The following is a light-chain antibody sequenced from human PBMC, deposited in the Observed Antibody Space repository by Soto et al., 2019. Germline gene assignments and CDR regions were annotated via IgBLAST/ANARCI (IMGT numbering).Light chain of an antibody. CDR3: QQYNNWPQT. V-gene: IGKV3-15*01. Sequence: EIVLTQAPDTLSVSPGGRATLSCSASQAITNNVAWYQLKHGQAPRLLIYGASTRPADVPARFSGGGSGTEFTLTISSLQSEDFAEYHCQQYNNWPQTFGQGTKVDIK. J-gene: IGKJ1*01. CDR2: GAS. CDR1: QAITNN.